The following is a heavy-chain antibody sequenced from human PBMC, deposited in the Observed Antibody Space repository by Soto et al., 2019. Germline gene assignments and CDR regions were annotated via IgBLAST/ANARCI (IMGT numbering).Heavy chain of an antibody. CDR2: ISGSGGST. D-gene: IGHD6-13*01. V-gene: IGHV3-23*01. CDR3: AKDQGSSWYEIDY. J-gene: IGHJ4*02. CDR1: GFTFSNYA. Sequence: GGSLRLSCAASGFTFSNYAVTWVRQAPGKGLEWVSTISGSGGSTYYADTVKGRFTISRDNSKNTLYLQMNSLRAEDTAVYYCAKDQGSSWYEIDYWGQGTLVTVSS.